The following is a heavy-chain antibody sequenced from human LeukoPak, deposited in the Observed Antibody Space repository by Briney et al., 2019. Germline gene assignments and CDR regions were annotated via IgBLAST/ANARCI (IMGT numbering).Heavy chain of an antibody. V-gene: IGHV4-59*01. CDR1: GGSMSSYY. CDR2: IYYSGST. Sequence: PSETLSLTCTVSGGSMSSYYWSWIRQPPGKGLEWIGYIYYSGSTNYNPSLKSRVTISVDTSRTQFSLKLTSVTAADTAVYYCARTRRATVTSYYYYYMDVWGKGTTVTVSS. J-gene: IGHJ6*03. CDR3: ARTRRATVTSYYYYYMDV. D-gene: IGHD4-17*01.